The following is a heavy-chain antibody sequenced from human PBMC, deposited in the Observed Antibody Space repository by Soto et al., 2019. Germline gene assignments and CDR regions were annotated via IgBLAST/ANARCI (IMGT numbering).Heavy chain of an antibody. CDR2: ILPYDSDT. CDR1: GYSFTSYW. CDR3: ARQGVSKHYFYAADV. D-gene: IGHD3-10*01. J-gene: IGHJ6*02. V-gene: IGHV5-51*01. Sequence: PGESLKISCKASGYSFTSYWNGWVLQTPGKGLEWMGIILPYDSDTKYSSSFQGLVTISADTALTTTYLYFRILETSSSPTYFCARQGVSKHYFYAADVWGQGTTVTVSS.